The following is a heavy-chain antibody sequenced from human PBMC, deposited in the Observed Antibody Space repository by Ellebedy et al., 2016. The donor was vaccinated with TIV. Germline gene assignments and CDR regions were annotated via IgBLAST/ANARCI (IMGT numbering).Heavy chain of an antibody. CDR2: IYYSGST. D-gene: IGHD2-15*01. Sequence: SETLSLXXTVSGGSISSYYWSWIRQPPGKGLEWIGYIYYSGSTNYNPSLKSRVTISVDTSKNQFSLKLSSVTAADTAVYYCARRIADYYYYGMDVWGQGTTVTVSS. J-gene: IGHJ6*02. CDR1: GGSISSYY. V-gene: IGHV4-59*08. CDR3: ARRIADYYYYGMDV.